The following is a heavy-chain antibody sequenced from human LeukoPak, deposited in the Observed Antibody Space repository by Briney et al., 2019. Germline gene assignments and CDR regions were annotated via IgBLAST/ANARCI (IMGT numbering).Heavy chain of an antibody. D-gene: IGHD3-22*01. V-gene: IGHV4-59*01. Sequence: SETPSLTCTVSGGSISSYYWSWIRQPPGKGLEWIGYIYYSGSTNYNPSLKSRVTISVDTSKNQFSLKLSSVTAADTAVYYCARGLDYYDSSGYYHHYFDYWGQGTLVTVSS. CDR2: IYYSGST. CDR1: GGSISSYY. CDR3: ARGLDYYDSSGYYHHYFDY. J-gene: IGHJ4*02.